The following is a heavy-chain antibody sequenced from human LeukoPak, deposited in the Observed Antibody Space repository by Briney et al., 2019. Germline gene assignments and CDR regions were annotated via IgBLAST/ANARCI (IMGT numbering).Heavy chain of an antibody. Sequence: SETLSLTCAVYGGSFSGYYWSWIRQPPGKGLEWIGEINHSGSTNYNPSLKSRVTMSVDTSKNQFSLKLSSVTAADTAVYYCASLGRLRDYWGQGTLVTVSS. D-gene: IGHD4-17*01. V-gene: IGHV4-34*01. CDR1: GGSFSGYY. J-gene: IGHJ4*02. CDR2: INHSGST. CDR3: ASLGRLRDY.